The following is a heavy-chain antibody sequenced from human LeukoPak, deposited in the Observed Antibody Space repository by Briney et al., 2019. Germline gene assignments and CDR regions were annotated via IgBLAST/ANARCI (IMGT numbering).Heavy chain of an antibody. CDR2: INHSGST. V-gene: IGHV4-34*01. CDR3: ARGIRYCSGGSCYGSKYYFDY. CDR1: GFTFSSYA. D-gene: IGHD2-15*01. J-gene: IGHJ4*02. Sequence: GSLRLSCAASGFTFSSYAMSWVRQPPGKGLEWIGEINHSGSTNYNPSLKSRVTISVDTSKNQFSLKLSSVTAADTAVYYCARGIRYCSGGSCYGSKYYFDYWGQGTLVTVSS.